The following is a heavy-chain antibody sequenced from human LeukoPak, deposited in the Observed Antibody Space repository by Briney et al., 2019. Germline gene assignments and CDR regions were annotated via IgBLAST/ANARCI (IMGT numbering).Heavy chain of an antibody. CDR1: GYTFTSYF. J-gene: IGHJ4*02. CDR2: INPRGGTT. Sequence: ASVKVSCKASGYTFTSYFMYWVRQAPGQGLEWMGLINPRGGTTRYAQKFQGRVTMTRDTSTSTVYMELSSLRSEDTAVYYCARGRPETQLGEYYFDYWGQGTLVTVSS. D-gene: IGHD7-27*01. CDR3: ARGRPETQLGEYYFDY. V-gene: IGHV1-46*01.